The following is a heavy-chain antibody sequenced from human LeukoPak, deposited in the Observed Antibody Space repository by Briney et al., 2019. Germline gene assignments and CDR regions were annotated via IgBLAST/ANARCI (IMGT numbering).Heavy chain of an antibody. CDR1: GGTFSSYA. Sequence: SVKVSCKASGGTFSSYAISWVRQAPGQGLEWMGGIIPIFGTANYAQKFQGRVTITTDESTSTAYMELSSLRSEDTAVYYCARAEREGYSSSPHAFDIWGQGTMVTVSS. CDR3: ARAEREGYSSSPHAFDI. V-gene: IGHV1-69*05. J-gene: IGHJ3*02. CDR2: IIPIFGTA. D-gene: IGHD6-13*01.